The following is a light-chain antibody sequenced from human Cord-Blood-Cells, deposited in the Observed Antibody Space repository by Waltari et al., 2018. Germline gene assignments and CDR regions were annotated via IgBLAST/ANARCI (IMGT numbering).Light chain of an antibody. CDR3: AAWDDSLSGWV. Sequence: QSVLTQPPSASGTPGQRVTISCSGSSSNSGTNYVYWYQQRPGTAPKHLIYRNNQSPSGVPDRFSGSKSGTSASLAISGLRSEDEADYYCAAWDDSLSGWVFGGGTKLTFL. J-gene: IGLJ3*02. V-gene: IGLV1-47*01. CDR1: SSNSGTNY. CDR2: RNN.